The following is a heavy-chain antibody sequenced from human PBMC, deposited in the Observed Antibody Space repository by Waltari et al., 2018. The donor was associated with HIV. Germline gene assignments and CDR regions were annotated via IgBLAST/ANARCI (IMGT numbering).Heavy chain of an antibody. D-gene: IGHD2-15*01. J-gene: IGHJ6*02. V-gene: IGHV1-18*01. Sequence: VRLVQSGPEMRQLGASVWISCRASGFTFTNYVFSWVRQAPGQGLEWSEWISAYDGNMEFPPNFKARTTLTTAPSTTMAFWHLLSLSTADSAIYACVVGGGSWLYDRYCCQGMDVWSQGTPVTVSS. CDR1: GFTFTNYV. CDR2: ISAYDGNM. CDR3: VVGGGSWLYDRYCCQGMDV.